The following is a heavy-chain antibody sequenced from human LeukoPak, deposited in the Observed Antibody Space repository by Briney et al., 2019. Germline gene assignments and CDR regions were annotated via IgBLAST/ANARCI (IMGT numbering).Heavy chain of an antibody. CDR2: INPNSGGT. Sequence: GASVKVSCKASGYTFTGYYMHWVRQAPGQGLEWMGWINPNSGGTNYAQKFQGRVTITRDTSISTAYMELSRLRSDDTAVYYCARGASSSWSNIDYWGQGTLVTVSS. CDR3: ARGASSSWSNIDY. J-gene: IGHJ4*02. V-gene: IGHV1-2*02. CDR1: GYTFTGYY. D-gene: IGHD6-13*01.